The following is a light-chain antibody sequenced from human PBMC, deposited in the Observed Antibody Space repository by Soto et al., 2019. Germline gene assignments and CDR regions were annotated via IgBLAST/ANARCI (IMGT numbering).Light chain of an antibody. J-gene: IGLJ1*01. Sequence: QSALTQPPSVSGSPGQSVTISRTGTSSDIGGSNRVSWYQQPPGTAPKLVIYEVSDRPSGVPDRFSGSKSGNTASLTISGLQAEDEADYYCTSFTSSYTYVFGTGTKVTVL. CDR1: SSDIGGSNR. CDR2: EVS. CDR3: TSFTSSYTYV. V-gene: IGLV2-18*02.